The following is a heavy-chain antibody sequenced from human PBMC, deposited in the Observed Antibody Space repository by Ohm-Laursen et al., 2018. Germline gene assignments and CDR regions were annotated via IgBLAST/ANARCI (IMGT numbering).Heavy chain of an antibody. V-gene: IGHV4-38-2*02. CDR2: IYHSGST. Sequence: SETLSLTCTVPGYSISSGYFWGWIRQPPGKGLEWIGTIYHSGSTYYNPSLKSRVTISVDTFKNQFSLKLSSVTAADTALYYCARGLWWFDPWGQGTLVTVSS. J-gene: IGHJ5*02. CDR3: ARGLWWFDP. CDR1: GYSISSGYF.